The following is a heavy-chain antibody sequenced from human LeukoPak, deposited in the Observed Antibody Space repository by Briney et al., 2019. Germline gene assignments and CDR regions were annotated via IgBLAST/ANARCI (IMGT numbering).Heavy chain of an antibody. J-gene: IGHJ4*02. V-gene: IGHV3-21*01. CDR3: ARYRELRVLDFDY. CDR1: GFTFSSYS. Sequence: GGSLILSCAASGFTFSSYSMNWVRQAPGKGLEWVSSISSSSSYIYYRDSVKARFNISRDNDKNSLYLQMNSLRAEDTAVYYCARYRELRVLDFDYWGQGTLVTVSS. CDR2: ISSSSSYI. D-gene: IGHD1-26*01.